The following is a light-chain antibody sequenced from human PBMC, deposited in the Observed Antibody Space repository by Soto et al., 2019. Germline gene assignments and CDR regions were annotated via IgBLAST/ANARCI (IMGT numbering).Light chain of an antibody. Sequence: DLQMTQSPSTLSASVGDRVTITCRASQSISSWLAWYQQKPGKAPKLLIYKASSLESEVPSRFSGSASGTEFTLTISRLQPDDFATYYCQHYNSLYTFGQGTKLEIK. CDR2: KAS. CDR3: QHYNSLYT. J-gene: IGKJ2*01. CDR1: QSISSW. V-gene: IGKV1-5*03.